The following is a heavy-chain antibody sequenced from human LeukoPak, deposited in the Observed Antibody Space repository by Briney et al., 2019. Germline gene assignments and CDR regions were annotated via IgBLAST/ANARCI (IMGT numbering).Heavy chain of an antibody. CDR2: ISWNSGSI. Sequence: GRSLRLSCAASGFTFDDYAMHWVRQAPGKGLEWVSGISWNSGSIGYADSVKGRFTISRDNAKNSPYLQMNSLRAEDTALYYCARDLFGSGSYASYWGQGTLIIVSS. D-gene: IGHD3-10*01. V-gene: IGHV3-9*01. CDR1: GFTFDDYA. J-gene: IGHJ4*02. CDR3: ARDLFGSGSYASY.